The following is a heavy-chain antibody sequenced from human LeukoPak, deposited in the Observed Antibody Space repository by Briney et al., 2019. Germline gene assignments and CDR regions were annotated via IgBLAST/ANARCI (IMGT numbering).Heavy chain of an antibody. CDR3: AKEIYYDSTGPQY. V-gene: IGHV3-23*01. CDR2: ISGSGGST. J-gene: IGHJ4*02. D-gene: IGHD3-22*01. Sequence: PGGTLRLSCAASGFTFSRYGMSWVRQAPGKGLEWVSAISGSGGSTYYADSVKGRFTISRDNSKNTLYLQTNSLRAEDTAVYHCAKEIYYDSTGPQYWGQGTLVTVSS. CDR1: GFTFSRYG.